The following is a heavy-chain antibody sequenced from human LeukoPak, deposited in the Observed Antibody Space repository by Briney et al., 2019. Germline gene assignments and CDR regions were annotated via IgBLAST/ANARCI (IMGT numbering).Heavy chain of an antibody. CDR3: AKDLGYSYGYVDY. V-gene: IGHV3-30*02. D-gene: IGHD5-18*01. Sequence: GGSLRLSCAAPGFTFSSYGMHWVRQAPGKGLEWVALIRYDGSNKYYADSVKGRFTISRDNSKSTLYLQVNSLRAEDTAMYYCAKDLGYSYGYVDYWGQGTLVTVSS. J-gene: IGHJ4*02. CDR1: GFTFSSYG. CDR2: IRYDGSNK.